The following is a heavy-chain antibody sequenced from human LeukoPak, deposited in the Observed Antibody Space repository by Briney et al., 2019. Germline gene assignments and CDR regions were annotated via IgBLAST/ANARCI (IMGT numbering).Heavy chain of an antibody. CDR1: GGFISGHY. Sequence: SETLSLTCTVSGGFISGHYWSWIRQPPGKGRECIGYIFYTGSTDYNPSLRSRITMSVDTSKNQFSLRLTSVTAADTAVYYCARQNPAVGGQGLDYWGQGILVTVFS. CDR2: IFYTGST. J-gene: IGHJ4*02. V-gene: IGHV4-59*08. D-gene: IGHD6-13*01. CDR3: ARQNPAVGGQGLDY.